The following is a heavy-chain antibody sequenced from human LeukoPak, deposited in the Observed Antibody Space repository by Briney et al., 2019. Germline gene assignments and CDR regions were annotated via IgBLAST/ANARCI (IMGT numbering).Heavy chain of an antibody. CDR3: ARHGGSGSYYNWFDP. V-gene: IGHV4-61*05. Sequence: ASETLSLTCTVSGGSISSSSFYWGWIRQPPGKGLEWIGYIYYSGSTNYYPSLKSRVTISVDTSKNQFSLKLSSVTAADTAVYYCARHGGSGSYYNWFDPWGLGTLVTVSS. CDR1: GGSISSSSFY. CDR2: IYYSGST. J-gene: IGHJ5*02. D-gene: IGHD3-10*01.